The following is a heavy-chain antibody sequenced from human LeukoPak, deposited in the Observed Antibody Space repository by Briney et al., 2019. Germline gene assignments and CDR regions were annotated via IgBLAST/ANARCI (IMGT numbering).Heavy chain of an antibody. Sequence: GGSLRLSCAASGFTFGDYYMDWVRQAPGKGLEWVSYISESSSHTYNADSVKGRFTISRDNAKNSLYLQMNSLRVEDTGIYYCARNRAVKARIGGMDVWGQGTTVIVSS. D-gene: IGHD4-4*01. CDR2: ISESSSHT. CDR3: ARNRAVKARIGGMDV. V-gene: IGHV3-11*06. J-gene: IGHJ6*02. CDR1: GFTFGDYY.